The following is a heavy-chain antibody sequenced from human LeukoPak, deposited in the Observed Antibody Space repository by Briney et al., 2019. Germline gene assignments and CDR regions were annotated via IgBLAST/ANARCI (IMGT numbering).Heavy chain of an antibody. CDR2: IAYDGNNK. CDR3: ATPNGYCCSINCPLHF. J-gene: IGHJ4*02. V-gene: IGHV3-30-3*01. CDR1: GFTFSTYA. Sequence: GGSLRLSCAASGFTFSTYAMNWVRQAPGKGLEWVAVIAYDGNNKYYADSVKGRFTISRDNSKNTLYLQMNSLRAEDTAVYYCATPNGYCCSINCPLHFWGQGTLVTVSS. D-gene: IGHD2-2*01.